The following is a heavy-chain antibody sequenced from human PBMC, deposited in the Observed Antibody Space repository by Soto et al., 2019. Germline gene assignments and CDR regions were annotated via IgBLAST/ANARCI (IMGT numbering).Heavy chain of an antibody. CDR2: IIPIFGTA. Sequence: ASVKVSCKASGGTFSSYAISWVRQAPGQGLEWMGGIIPIFGTANYAQKFQGRVTITADESTSTAYMELSSLRSEDTAVYYCASSTTATELRSRTNTLDYWGQGTLVTVSS. CDR1: GGTFSSYA. CDR3: ASSTTATELRSRTNTLDY. J-gene: IGHJ4*02. V-gene: IGHV1-69*13. D-gene: IGHD1-7*01.